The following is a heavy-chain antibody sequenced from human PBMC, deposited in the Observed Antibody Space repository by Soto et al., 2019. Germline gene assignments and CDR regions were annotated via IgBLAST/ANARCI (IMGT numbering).Heavy chain of an antibody. V-gene: IGHV3-30*18. CDR1: GFTFSSYG. J-gene: IGHJ4*02. CDR3: AKQLSSRESDYFDY. CDR2: ISYDGSNK. D-gene: IGHD6-13*01. Sequence: PGGSLRLSCAASGFTFSSYGMHWVRQAPGKGLEWVAVISYDGSNKYYADSVKGRFTISRDNSKNTLYLQMNSLRAEDTAVYYCAKQLSSRESDYFDYWGQGTLVTVSS.